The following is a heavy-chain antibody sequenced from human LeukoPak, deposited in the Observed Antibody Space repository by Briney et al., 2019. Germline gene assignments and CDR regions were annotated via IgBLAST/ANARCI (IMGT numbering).Heavy chain of an antibody. V-gene: IGHV3-30-3*01. J-gene: IGHJ4*02. CDR1: GFTFSSYA. CDR2: ISYDGSNK. Sequence: PGGSLRLSCAASGFTFSSYAMHWVRQDPGKGLEWVAVISYDGSNKYYADSVKGRFTISRDNSKNTLYLQMNSLRAEDTAVYYCARGIAAAEWGQGTLVTVSS. D-gene: IGHD6-13*01. CDR3: ARGIAAAE.